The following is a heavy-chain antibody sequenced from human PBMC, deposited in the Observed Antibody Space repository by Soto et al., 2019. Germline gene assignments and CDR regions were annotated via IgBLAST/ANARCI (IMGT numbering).Heavy chain of an antibody. CDR3: ARIPSFDCSSTSCPVGWFDP. D-gene: IGHD2-2*01. Sequence: SETLSLTCPVSGGSISSYYWSWIRQPPGKGLEWIGYIYYSGSTNYNPSLKSRVTISVDTSKNQFSLKLSSVTAADTAVYYCARIPSFDCSSTSCPVGWFDPWGQGTLVTVSS. J-gene: IGHJ5*02. CDR2: IYYSGST. CDR1: GGSISSYY. V-gene: IGHV4-59*08.